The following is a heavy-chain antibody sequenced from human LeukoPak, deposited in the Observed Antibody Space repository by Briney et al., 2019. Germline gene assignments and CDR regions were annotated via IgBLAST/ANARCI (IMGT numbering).Heavy chain of an antibody. CDR2: IHYSGST. V-gene: IGHV4-59*01. CDR1: GGSISSYY. J-gene: IGHJ4*02. D-gene: IGHD6-19*01. Sequence: SGTLSLTCTVSGGSISSYYWSWIRQPPGKGLEWIGYIHYSGSTNYSPSLKSRVTISVDTSKNQFSLKLSSVTAADTAVYYCARDRLSGWYEFDYWGQGTLVTVSS. CDR3: ARDRLSGWYEFDY.